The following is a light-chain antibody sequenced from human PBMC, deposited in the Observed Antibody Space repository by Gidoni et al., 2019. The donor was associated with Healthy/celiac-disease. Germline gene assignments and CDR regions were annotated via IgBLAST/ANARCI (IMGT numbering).Light chain of an antibody. J-gene: IGKJ4*01. Sequence: DIQMTQSPSSILTITCRASQSISSYLNWYQQKPGKAPKLLIYAASSLQSGVPSRFSGSGSGTDFTLTISSLQPEDFATYYCQQSYSTLSFGGGTKVEIK. CDR3: QQSYSTLS. V-gene: IGKV1-39*01. CDR1: QSISSY. CDR2: AAS.